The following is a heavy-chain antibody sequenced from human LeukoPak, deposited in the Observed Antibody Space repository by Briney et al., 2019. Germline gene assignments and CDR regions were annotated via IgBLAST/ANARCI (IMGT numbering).Heavy chain of an antibody. CDR1: GFTFSSYG. CDR3: ARDLVVGAYFDL. V-gene: IGHV3-30*03. Sequence: GGSLRLSCAASGFTFSSYGMHWVRQAPGKGLEWVAVISYDGSNKYYADSVKGRFTISRDNSKNTLYLQMNSLRAEDTAVYYCARDLVVGAYFDLWGRGTLVTVSS. CDR2: ISYDGSNK. J-gene: IGHJ2*01. D-gene: IGHD1-26*01.